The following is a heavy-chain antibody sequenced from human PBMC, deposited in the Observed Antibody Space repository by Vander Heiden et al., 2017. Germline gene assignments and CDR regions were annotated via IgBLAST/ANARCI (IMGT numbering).Heavy chain of an antibody. CDR3: ARGIKDSYGYVRHYGMDV. Sequence: EAQLAEPGGGSIQPGGSLRLSCAASGFTVSSNYMSWVRQAPGEGLEGAPVISGGGSTYYADSVKGRFTISRDNSKNALYLQMNSLRAEDTAVYYCARGIKDSYGYVRHYGMDVWGQGTTVTVSS. CDR1: GFTVSSNY. CDR2: ISGGGST. J-gene: IGHJ6*02. D-gene: IGHD5-18*01. V-gene: IGHV3-53*01.